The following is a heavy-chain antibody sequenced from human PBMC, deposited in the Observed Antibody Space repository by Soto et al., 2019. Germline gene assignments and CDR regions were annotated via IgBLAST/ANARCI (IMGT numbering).Heavy chain of an antibody. CDR3: ARVRGTAGKRYFDY. Sequence: SETLSLTCTVSGGSMIAYYWNWMRQPPGKGPQWIGYTYYSGSTTYNPSLKSRVTISVDSSKNQFSLKLDSVTPADTAVYYCARVRGTAGKRYFDYWGPGTLVTVSS. D-gene: IGHD6-13*01. CDR2: TYYSGST. V-gene: IGHV4-59*01. J-gene: IGHJ4*02. CDR1: GGSMIAYY.